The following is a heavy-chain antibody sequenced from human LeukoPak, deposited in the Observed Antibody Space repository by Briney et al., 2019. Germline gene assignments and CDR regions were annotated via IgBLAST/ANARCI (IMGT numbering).Heavy chain of an antibody. D-gene: IGHD1-7*01. CDR1: GYTFSNYY. J-gene: IGHJ3*02. CDR3: ARDRRLSGTNDRTAFDI. Sequence: ASVTVSCKASGYTFSNYYMHWVRQAPGQGLEWMGWINPNSGGTNYAQKFQGRVTMTRDTSINTAYMELSRLRSDDTAVYYCARDRRLSGTNDRTAFDIWGQGTMVTVSS. CDR2: INPNSGGT. V-gene: IGHV1-2*02.